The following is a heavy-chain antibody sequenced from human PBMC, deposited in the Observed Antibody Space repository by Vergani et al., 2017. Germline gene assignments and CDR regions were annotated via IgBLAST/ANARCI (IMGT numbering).Heavy chain of an antibody. CDR1: GYTFTYHY. CDR2: VDPEDGET. J-gene: IGHJ6*02. D-gene: IGHD4-17*01. CDR3: ATPQTVTTGGMEV. Sequence: EVQLVQSGAEVKKPGATIKISCKVSGYTFTYHYMHWVKQAPGKGLEWMGLVDPEDGETIYAEKFKGRVTIAADTSTDTAHLELSSLRSEEPAVYYCATPQTVTTGGMEVWGQGTTGIVSS. V-gene: IGHV1-69-2*01.